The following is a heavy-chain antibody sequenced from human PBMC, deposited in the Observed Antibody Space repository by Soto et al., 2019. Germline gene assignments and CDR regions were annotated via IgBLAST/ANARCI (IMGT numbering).Heavy chain of an antibody. CDR2: ISAYNYNT. D-gene: IGHD1-26*01. CDR3: ARVVGALGHWFDP. J-gene: IGHJ5*02. V-gene: IGHV1-18*01. CDR1: GYTFTSYG. Sequence: QVQLVQSGAEVKKPGASVKVSCKASGYTFTSYGLSWVRQAPGQGLEWMGRISAYNYNTNYAQKLQGRVTMTTDTSTSTAYMALRSLRSDATAVYSCARVVGALGHWFDPWGQGTLVTVSS.